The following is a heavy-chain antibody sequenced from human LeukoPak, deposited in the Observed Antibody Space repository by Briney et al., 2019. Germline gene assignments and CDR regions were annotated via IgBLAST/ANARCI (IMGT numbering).Heavy chain of an antibody. V-gene: IGHV1-69*13. CDR1: GGTFSSYA. CDR3: ARALVVPAAMSVVLPAFNWFDP. CDR2: IIPIFGTA. D-gene: IGHD2-2*01. Sequence: ASVKVSCKASGGTFSSYAISWVRQAPGQGLEWMGGIIPIFGTANYAQKFQGRVTITADESTSTAYMELSSLRSEDTAVYYCARALVVPAAMSVVLPAFNWFDPWGQGTLVTVPS. J-gene: IGHJ5*02.